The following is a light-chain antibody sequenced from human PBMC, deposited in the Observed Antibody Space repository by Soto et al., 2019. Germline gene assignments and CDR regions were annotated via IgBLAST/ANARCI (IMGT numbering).Light chain of an antibody. Sequence: DIQMTQSPSSLSASVGDRVTITCRSSQSISSYLNWYQQKSGKPPRLVIYDSTLRANGVPDRFGGSRSGTEFTLTINSLEPEEFAVYYCQQRNVWPPITFGQGTRLEIK. J-gene: IGKJ5*01. V-gene: IGKV1-39*01. CDR3: QQRNVWPPIT. CDR2: DST. CDR1: QSISSY.